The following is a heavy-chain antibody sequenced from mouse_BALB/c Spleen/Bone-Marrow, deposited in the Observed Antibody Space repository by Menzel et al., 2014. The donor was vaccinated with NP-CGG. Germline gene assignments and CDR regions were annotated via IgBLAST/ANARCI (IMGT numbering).Heavy chain of an antibody. V-gene: IGHV5-17*02. CDR2: ISSGSSTI. J-gene: IGHJ2*01. D-gene: IGHD4-1*01. Sequence: EVMLVESGGGLVQPGGSRKLSCAASGFTSSGFGMHWVRQAPEKGLEWVAYISSGSSTIFYADTVKGRFTISRENPKNSLFLQMTSLRSAVTAMYYCTRGGNWEDFDYWGQGTTLTVSS. CDR1: GFTSSGFG. CDR3: TRGGNWEDFDY.